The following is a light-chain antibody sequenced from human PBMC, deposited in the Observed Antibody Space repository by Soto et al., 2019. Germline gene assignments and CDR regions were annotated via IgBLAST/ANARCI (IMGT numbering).Light chain of an antibody. CDR2: GNS. CDR1: SSNIGTGYD. Sequence: QSVLTQSPSVSGAPGQRVTISCTGSSSNIGTGYDVHWYQQLPGTAPKLLIYGNSNRPSGVPDRFSGSKSGTSASLAITGLQAEDEADYYCRSYDSNLSVVFGGGTKLTVL. V-gene: IGLV1-40*01. J-gene: IGLJ2*01. CDR3: RSYDSNLSVV.